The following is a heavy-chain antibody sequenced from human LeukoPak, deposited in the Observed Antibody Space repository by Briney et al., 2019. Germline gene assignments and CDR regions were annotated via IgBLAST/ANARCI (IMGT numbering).Heavy chain of an antibody. D-gene: IGHD3-10*01. CDR1: GGSFSEYH. CDR2: INHSGST. V-gene: IGHV4-34*01. Sequence: PSETLSLTCAVYGGSFSEYHWTWIRQPPGKGLEGIGEINHSGSTNSYPSLKSRVTMSVDTSKNQFFLNLRSVTAADTAIYYCARGGITMVRGRVGMDVWGQGTTVTVSS. CDR3: ARGGITMVRGRVGMDV. J-gene: IGHJ6*02.